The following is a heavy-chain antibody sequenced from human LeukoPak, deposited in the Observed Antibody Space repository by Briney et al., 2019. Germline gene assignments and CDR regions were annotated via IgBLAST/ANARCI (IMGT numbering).Heavy chain of an antibody. Sequence: GGSLRLSCAASGFTFSSYSMNWVRQAPGKGLEWVSYISSSSSTIYYADSVKGRFTISRDNAKNSLYLQMNSLRDEDTAVYYCARDKGSSGWYVWFDPWGQGTLVTVSS. D-gene: IGHD6-19*01. CDR1: GFTFSSYS. CDR3: ARDKGSSGWYVWFDP. J-gene: IGHJ5*02. V-gene: IGHV3-48*02. CDR2: ISSSSSTI.